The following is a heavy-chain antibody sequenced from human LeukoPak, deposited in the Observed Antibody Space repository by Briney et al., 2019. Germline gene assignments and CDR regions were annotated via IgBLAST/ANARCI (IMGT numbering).Heavy chain of an antibody. CDR3: ASGDSIDY. CDR1: GLTFSRNW. J-gene: IGHJ4*02. Sequence: PGGSLRLSCAVSGLTFSRNWMYWVRQAPGKGLEWVANIKGDGTSKYYVDSVKGRFIISRDNAKNSLYLHMNSLRVEDTAVYFCASGDSIDYWGKGTLVTVSS. V-gene: IGHV3-7*01. D-gene: IGHD2-21*01. CDR2: IKGDGTSK.